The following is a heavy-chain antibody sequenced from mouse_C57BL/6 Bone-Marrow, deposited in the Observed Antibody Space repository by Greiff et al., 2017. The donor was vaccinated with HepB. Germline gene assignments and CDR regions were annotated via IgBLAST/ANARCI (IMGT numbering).Heavy chain of an antibody. J-gene: IGHJ3*01. Sequence: EVNVVESGGDLVKPGGSLKLSCAASGFTFSSYGMSWVRQTPDKRLEWVATISSGGSYTYYPDSVKGRFTISRDNAKNTLYLQMSSLKSEDTAMYYCARDGYDDWGQGTLVTVSA. D-gene: IGHD2-2*01. CDR1: GFTFSSYG. CDR3: ARDGYDD. CDR2: ISSGGSYT. V-gene: IGHV5-6*01.